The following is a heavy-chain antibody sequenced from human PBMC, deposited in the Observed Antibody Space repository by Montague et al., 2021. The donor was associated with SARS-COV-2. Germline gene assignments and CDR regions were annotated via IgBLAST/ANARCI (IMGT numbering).Heavy chain of an antibody. CDR3: AKDLSMGGYYFGY. D-gene: IGHD3-22*01. CDR1: GFTFGDYA. V-gene: IGHV3-9*01. J-gene: IGHJ4*02. CDR2: ISWIGGSI. Sequence: SLRLSCAAYGFTFGDYAMHWVRQAPGKGLEWVSGISWIGGSIGYSDSVKGRFTISRDNAKNSLYLQMNSLRAEDTALYYCAKDLSMGGYYFGYWGQGTLVTVSS.